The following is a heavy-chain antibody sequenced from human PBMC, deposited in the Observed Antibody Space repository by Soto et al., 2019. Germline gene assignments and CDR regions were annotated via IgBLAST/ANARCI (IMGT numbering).Heavy chain of an antibody. CDR3: AREHRYTSYYYGTDV. CDR2: IIPIFGTA. J-gene: IGHJ6*02. D-gene: IGHD1-20*01. Sequence: SVKVACKASGGAFSSYAISCGRQAPGQGLEWMGVIIPIFGTAKYAQKFQCRVTITADESTSTAYMELSSLRSEDTAVYYCAREHRYTSYYYGTDVWGQGTTVTVSS. CDR1: GGAFSSYA. V-gene: IGHV1-69*13.